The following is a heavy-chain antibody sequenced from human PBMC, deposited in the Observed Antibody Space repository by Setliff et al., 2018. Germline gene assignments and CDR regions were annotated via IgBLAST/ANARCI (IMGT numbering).Heavy chain of an antibody. D-gene: IGHD1-1*01. CDR2: INTKTGNP. V-gene: IGHV7-4-1*01. J-gene: IGHJ4*02. CDR1: GYTLNNYA. CDR3: ATWDGKYSRY. Sequence: ASVKVSCKASGYTLNNYAMNWVRQAPGQGFEWMGWINTKTGNPTYAQDFTGRLVFSLDTSVNTLYLQMGSLRAEDMAVYYCATWDGKYSRYWGQGTLVTVSS.